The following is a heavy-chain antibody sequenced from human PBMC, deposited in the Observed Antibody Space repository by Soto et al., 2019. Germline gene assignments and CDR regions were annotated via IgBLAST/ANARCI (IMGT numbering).Heavy chain of an antibody. Sequence: QVQLQESGPGLVKPSQTLSLTCTVSGASLNSDDNYWSWIRQHPGKGLEWIGYISYSGHTYYTPSLRSRLTMSIDTSKNQFSLKLTSLTPADTAVYYWAKIRRVFGELSYVFDSWGQGTLVTVSS. D-gene: IGHD3-10*01. J-gene: IGHJ4*02. CDR2: ISYSGHT. CDR1: GASLNSDDNY. CDR3: AKIRRVFGELSYVFDS. V-gene: IGHV4-31*03.